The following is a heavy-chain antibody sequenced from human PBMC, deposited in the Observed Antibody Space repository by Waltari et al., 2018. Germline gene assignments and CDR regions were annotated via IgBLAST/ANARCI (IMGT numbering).Heavy chain of an antibody. V-gene: IGHV4-59*08. Sequence: QVQLQESGPGLVKPSETLSLTCTVSGGSISSYYWSWIRQPPGKGLEWIGYIYYSGSTNYNPSLKSRVTISVDTSKNQFSLKLSSVTAADTAVYYCARAPPKGDFDYWGQGTLVTVSS. CDR3: ARAPPKGDFDY. CDR1: GGSISSYY. CDR2: IYYSGST. J-gene: IGHJ4*02.